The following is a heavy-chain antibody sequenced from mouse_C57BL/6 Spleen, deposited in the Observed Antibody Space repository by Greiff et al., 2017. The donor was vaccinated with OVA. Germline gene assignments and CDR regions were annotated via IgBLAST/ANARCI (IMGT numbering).Heavy chain of an antibody. V-gene: IGHV2-5*01. CDR3: AKNFDYERNYYAMDY. Sequence: QVHVKQSGPGLVQPSQSLSITCTVSGFSLTSYGVHWVRQSPGKGLEWLGVIWRGGSTDYNAAFMSRLSITKDNSKSQVFFKMNRLQADDTAIYYCAKNFDYERNYYAMDYWGQGTSVTVSS. D-gene: IGHD2-4*01. CDR1: GFSLTSYG. J-gene: IGHJ4*01. CDR2: IWRGGST.